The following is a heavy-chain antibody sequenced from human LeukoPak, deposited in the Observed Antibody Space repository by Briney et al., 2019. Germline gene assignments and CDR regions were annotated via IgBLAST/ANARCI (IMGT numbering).Heavy chain of an antibody. CDR2: INHSGST. J-gene: IGHJ4*02. CDR1: GGSFSGYY. CDR3: AGTRDYDFWSGYNFDY. Sequence: PSETLSLTCAVYGGSFSGYYWSWIRQPPGKGLEWIGEINHSGSTNYNPSLKSRVTISVDTSKNQFSLKLSSVTAADTAVYYCAGTRDYDFWSGYNFDYWGQGTLVTVSS. D-gene: IGHD3-3*01. V-gene: IGHV4-34*01.